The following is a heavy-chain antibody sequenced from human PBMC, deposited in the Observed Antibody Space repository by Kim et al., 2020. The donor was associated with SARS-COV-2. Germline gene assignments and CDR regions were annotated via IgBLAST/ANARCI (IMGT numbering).Heavy chain of an antibody. CDR2: K. CDR3: ARDVGGSIDY. V-gene: IGHV3-30*01. Sequence: KEYAEPVKGRFIISTDNAKSNVFLQMNSLGAEDTSVYYCARDVGGSIDYWGQGTQVTVSS. J-gene: IGHJ4*02. D-gene: IGHD2-15*01.